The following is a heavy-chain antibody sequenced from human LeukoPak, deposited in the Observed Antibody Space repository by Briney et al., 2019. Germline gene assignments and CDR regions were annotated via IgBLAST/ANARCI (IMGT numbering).Heavy chain of an antibody. J-gene: IGHJ3*02. CDR1: GFTFSSYA. CDR2: VTGTGGTT. CDR3: AKDSSGYYSAFDI. V-gene: IGHV3-23*01. Sequence: GGSLRLSCAASGFTFSSYAMTWVRQAPGKGLEWVSSVTGTGGTTYYAESVKGRFTISRDNSKNTPYLQMNSLRAEDTAVYYCAKDSSGYYSAFDIWGQGTMVTVSS. D-gene: IGHD3-22*01.